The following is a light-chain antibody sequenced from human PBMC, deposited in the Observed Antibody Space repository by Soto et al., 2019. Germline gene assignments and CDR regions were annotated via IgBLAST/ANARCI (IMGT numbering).Light chain of an antibody. CDR3: QQYNNWLRT. Sequence: EIVMTQSPATLSVSAGERVTLSCWASQSVSSSLAWYQQKPGQAPRLLIYGASTRATGIPARFSGSGSGTEFTLTISSLQSEDSAGYYCQQYNNWLRTFGQGTKVEIK. CDR1: QSVSSS. J-gene: IGKJ1*01. CDR2: GAS. V-gene: IGKV3-15*01.